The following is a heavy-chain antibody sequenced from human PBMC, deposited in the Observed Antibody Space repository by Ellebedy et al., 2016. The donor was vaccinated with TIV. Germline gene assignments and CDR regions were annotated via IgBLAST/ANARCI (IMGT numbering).Heavy chain of an antibody. CDR3: AKIQRGSSNCLNS. Sequence: PGGSLRLSCVASGFTSNNHALSWVRPAPGQRLEWVSGISGSSGSSYYADSVKGRFTISIENSENTLYLEMYSLRAEDAAVYYCAKIQRGSSNCLNSWGQGPQVIVSS. V-gene: IGHV3-23*01. CDR1: GFTSNNHA. CDR2: ISGSSGSS. J-gene: IGHJ5*01. D-gene: IGHD2-15*01.